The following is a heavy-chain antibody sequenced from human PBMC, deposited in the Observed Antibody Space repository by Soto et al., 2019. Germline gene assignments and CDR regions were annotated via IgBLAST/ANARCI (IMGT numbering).Heavy chain of an antibody. CDR2: INAGNGNT. V-gene: IGHV1-3*01. J-gene: IGHJ4*02. CDR1: GYSLSSYA. Sequence: ASVKVSCEASGYSLSSYARHWVRQAPGQRLEWMGWINAGNGNTKYSQKFQGRVTITRDTSASTAYMELSSLRSEDTAVYYCARGLGLYYFDYWGQGTLVTVSS. CDR3: ARGLGLYYFDY. D-gene: IGHD1-26*01.